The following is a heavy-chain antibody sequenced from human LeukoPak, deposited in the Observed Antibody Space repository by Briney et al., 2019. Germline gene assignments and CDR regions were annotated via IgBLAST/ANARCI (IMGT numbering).Heavy chain of an antibody. J-gene: IGHJ5*02. D-gene: IGHD4-23*01. CDR2: ISSGTSTI. CDR3: ARDVTYYGGDWFDP. CDR1: GFTFGSSA. Sequence: GGSLRLSCAASGFTFGSSAMNWGRQAPGKGLEWVSYISSGTSTIYYADSVKGRFTISRDNAKNSLYLQMNSLRAEDTAVYYCARDVTYYGGDWFDPWGQGTLVTVSS. V-gene: IGHV3-48*04.